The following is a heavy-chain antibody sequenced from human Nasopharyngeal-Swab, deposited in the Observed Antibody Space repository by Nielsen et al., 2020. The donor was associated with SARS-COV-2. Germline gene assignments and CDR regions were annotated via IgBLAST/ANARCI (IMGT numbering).Heavy chain of an antibody. V-gene: IGHV1-69*13. Sequence: SVKVSCKSSGTTLSTFGLSWVRQAPGQGLVWVGGFIPVFGTINYAQRFLGRVTITADESTTTAYMDLRGLRSDDTAIYYCTRWGYNYTYWGQGTLVTVSS. CDR1: GTTLSTFG. CDR2: FIPVFGTI. CDR3: TRWGYNYTY. J-gene: IGHJ4*02. D-gene: IGHD5-24*01.